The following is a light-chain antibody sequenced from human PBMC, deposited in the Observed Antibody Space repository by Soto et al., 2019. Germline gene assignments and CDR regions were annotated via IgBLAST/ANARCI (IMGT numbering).Light chain of an antibody. CDR3: MQGTHWPWT. V-gene: IGKV2-30*02. Sequence: DVVMTQSPLSLPVTLGQPASISCRSSQSLIHSDGSTYLNWFQQRPGQSPRRLIYEVSDRDSGVPDRFSGSGSGTDFTLKIGRVEAEDVGVYYCMQGTHWPWTFGQGTEVEIK. CDR1: QSLIHSDGSTY. J-gene: IGKJ1*01. CDR2: EVS.